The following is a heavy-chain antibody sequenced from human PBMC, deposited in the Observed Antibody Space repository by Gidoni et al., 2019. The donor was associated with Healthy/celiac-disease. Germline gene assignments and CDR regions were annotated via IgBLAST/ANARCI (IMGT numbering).Heavy chain of an antibody. CDR3: TRHSGGYSNYVLGT. J-gene: IGHJ4*02. CDR1: GFTFTCSA. CDR2: ITSKANSYAT. D-gene: IGHD4-4*01. Sequence: EVQLVESGGGLVQPGGSLKLSCVAPGFTFTCSAMHWVRQASGNGLEWVGRITSKANSYATAYAASVKGRFTISRDDSKNTAYLQMNSLKTEDTAVYYCTRHSGGYSNYVLGTWGQGTLVTVSS. V-gene: IGHV3-73*02.